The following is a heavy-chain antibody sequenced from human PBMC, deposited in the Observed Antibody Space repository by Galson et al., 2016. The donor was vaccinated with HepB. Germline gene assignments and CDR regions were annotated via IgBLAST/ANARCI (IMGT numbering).Heavy chain of an antibody. Sequence: SLRLSCAASGIIFSHYSMNWVRQAPGKGLEWVASISGNSEYIYHADSVKGRFAISRDNADQSLFLQMNSLRAEDTAVYYCASFETRGGYIRNFDYWGQGTLVTVSS. D-gene: IGHD6-25*01. CDR2: ISGNSEYI. CDR1: GIIFSHYS. J-gene: IGHJ4*02. V-gene: IGHV3-21*01. CDR3: ASFETRGGYIRNFDY.